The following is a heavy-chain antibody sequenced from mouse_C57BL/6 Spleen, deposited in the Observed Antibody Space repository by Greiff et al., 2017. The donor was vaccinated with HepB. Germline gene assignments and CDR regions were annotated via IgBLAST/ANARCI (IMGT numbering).Heavy chain of an antibody. D-gene: IGHD1-1*02. J-gene: IGHJ2*01. CDR3: AKGGRLWAYYFDY. Sequence: VQLQQSGPELVKPGASVTISCKASGYAFSSSWMNWVKQRPGKGLEWIGRIYPGDGDTNYNGKFKGKATLTADKSSSTAYMQLSSLTSEDSAVYFCAKGGRLWAYYFDYWGQGTTLTVSS. V-gene: IGHV1-82*01. CDR1: GYAFSSSW. CDR2: IYPGDGDT.